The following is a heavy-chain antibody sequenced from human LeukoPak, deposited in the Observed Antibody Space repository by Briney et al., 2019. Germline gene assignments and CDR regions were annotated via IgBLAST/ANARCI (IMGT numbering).Heavy chain of an antibody. CDR3: AKVVRYYYDSSGSALDY. CDR2: IRYDGSNT. CDR1: GLTFSTNG. Sequence: GGSLRLSCAASGLTFSTNGMHWVRQATGKGLEWVAFIRYDGSNTHYADSVKGRFTISRDNSKNTLYLQMNSLRAEDTAMYYCAKVVRYYYDSSGSALDYWGQGTLVTVSS. J-gene: IGHJ4*02. V-gene: IGHV3-30*02. D-gene: IGHD3-22*01.